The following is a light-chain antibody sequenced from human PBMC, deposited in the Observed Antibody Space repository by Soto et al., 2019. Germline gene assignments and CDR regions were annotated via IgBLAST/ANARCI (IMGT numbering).Light chain of an antibody. CDR2: AAS. CDR1: QGISNY. Sequence: DIQMTQSPSSLSASVGDRVTITCPASQGISNYLAWYQQKPGKVPKLLIYAASTLQSGVPSRFSGSRSGTDFTLTISSLQPEDVATYYCQKYNSAPLFGGGTKVDIK. V-gene: IGKV1-27*01. J-gene: IGKJ4*01. CDR3: QKYNSAPL.